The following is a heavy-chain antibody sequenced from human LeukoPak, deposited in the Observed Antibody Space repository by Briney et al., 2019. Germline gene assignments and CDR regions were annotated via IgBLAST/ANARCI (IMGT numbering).Heavy chain of an antibody. Sequence: ASVKVSCKASGGTFSSYAISWVRQAPGQGLEWMGGIIPIFGTANYAQKFQGRVTITADESTSTAYMELSSLRSDDTAVYYCARDFPYYDFWSGYYPLDYWGQGTLVTVSS. V-gene: IGHV1-69*01. CDR1: GGTFSSYA. CDR2: IIPIFGTA. D-gene: IGHD3-3*01. J-gene: IGHJ4*02. CDR3: ARDFPYYDFWSGYYPLDY.